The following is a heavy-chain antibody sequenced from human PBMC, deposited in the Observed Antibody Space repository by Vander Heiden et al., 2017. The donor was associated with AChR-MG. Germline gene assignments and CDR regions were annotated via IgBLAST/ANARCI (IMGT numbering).Heavy chain of an antibody. D-gene: IGHD5-12*01. CDR2: IIPIFGTA. CDR1: GGTFSSYA. CDR3: ARGPRWLQLFRDY. V-gene: IGHV1-69*06. Sequence: HVQLVPSGAEVKKPGSPGKGSCTAFGGTFSSYAISWVRQAPGQGLEWMGGIIPIFGTANYAQKFQGRVTITADKSTSTAYMELSSLRSEDTAVYYCARGPRWLQLFRDYWGQGTLVTVSS. J-gene: IGHJ4*02.